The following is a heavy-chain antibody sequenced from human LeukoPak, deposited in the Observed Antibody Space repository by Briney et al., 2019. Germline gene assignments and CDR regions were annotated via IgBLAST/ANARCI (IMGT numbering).Heavy chain of an antibody. CDR2: IYYSGST. Sequence: PSQTLSLTCTVSGGSISSGDDYWNWIRQPPGKGLEWIGYIYYSGSTYYNPSLKSRVTISVDTSSNQLSLNLTSVTAADTAIYYCSRESGAFCPFGYWGQGTLVIVPS. V-gene: IGHV4-30-4*01. J-gene: IGHJ4*02. CDR3: SRESGAFCPFGY. D-gene: IGHD1-26*01. CDR1: GGSISSGDDY.